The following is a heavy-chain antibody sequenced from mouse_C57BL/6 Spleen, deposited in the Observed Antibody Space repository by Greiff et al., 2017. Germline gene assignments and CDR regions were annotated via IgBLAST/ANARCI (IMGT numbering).Heavy chain of an antibody. D-gene: IGHD2-4*01. J-gene: IGHJ4*01. Sequence: VKLQESGPGLVQPSQSLSITCTVSGFSLTSYGVHWVRQSPGKGLEWLGVIWRGGSTDYNAAFMSRLSITKDNSKSQVFFKMNSLQADDTAIYYCAKNGGLDYDGGYYAMDYWGQGTSVTVSS. CDR2: IWRGGST. V-gene: IGHV2-5*01. CDR1: GFSLTSYG. CDR3: AKNGGLDYDGGYYAMDY.